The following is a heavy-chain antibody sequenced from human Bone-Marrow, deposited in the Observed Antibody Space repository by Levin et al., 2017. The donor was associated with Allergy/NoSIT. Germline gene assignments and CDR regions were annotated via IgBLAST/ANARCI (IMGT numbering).Heavy chain of an antibody. J-gene: IGHJ5*02. D-gene: IGHD3-16*01. CDR1: GGSISSDYYY. Sequence: SETLSLTCTVSGGSISSDYYYWSWIRQPPGKGLEWIGYIYYSGSTYYNPSLKSRVAISMDTSKNQFSLNLSSLTAADTAVYYWARAEAVGTVASTVLFDPWGQGTLVTVSS. CDR2: IYYSGST. V-gene: IGHV4-30-4*01. CDR3: ARAEAVGTVASTVLFDP.